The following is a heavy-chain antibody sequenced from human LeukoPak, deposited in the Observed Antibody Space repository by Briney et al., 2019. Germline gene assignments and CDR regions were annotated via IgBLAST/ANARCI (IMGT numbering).Heavy chain of an antibody. J-gene: IGHJ4*02. V-gene: IGHV4-31*03. Sequence: SQTLSLTCTVSGGSISSGGYYWSWIRQHPGKGLEWIGYIYYSGSTYYNPSLKSRVTMSVDTSKNQFSLKVRSVTAADTAVYYCARHYYGSGSNPFDYWGQGTLVTVSS. CDR1: GGSISSGGYY. CDR2: IYYSGST. D-gene: IGHD3-10*01. CDR3: ARHYYGSGSNPFDY.